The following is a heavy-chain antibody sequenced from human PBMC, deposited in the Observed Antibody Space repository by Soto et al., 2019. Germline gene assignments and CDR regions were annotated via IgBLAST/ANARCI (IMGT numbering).Heavy chain of an antibody. D-gene: IGHD6-19*01. CDR3: SLGAYRSGWHSHDAFEI. J-gene: IGHJ3*02. CDR2: MNPNSGNT. Sequence: WAHQDKKQGLEWMGWMNPNSGNTGYAQKFQGRVTMTRNTSISTAYMELSSLRSEDTAVYYCSLGAYRSGWHSHDAFEIWVQGKMVIVS. V-gene: IGHV1-8*01.